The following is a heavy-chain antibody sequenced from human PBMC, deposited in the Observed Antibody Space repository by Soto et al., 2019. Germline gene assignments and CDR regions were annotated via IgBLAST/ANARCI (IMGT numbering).Heavy chain of an antibody. CDR3: ARIGGYHGPLDY. CDR1: GVSISSYF. J-gene: IGHJ4*01. D-gene: IGHD6-25*01. Sequence: PSETLSFTCSVSGVSISSYFWSWIRQAPGGGLEWIGYTYHRGSTNYSPSLKSRVAISLDTSENQFSLKVNSVTAADTAVYYCARIGGYHGPLDYWGQGTPVTVSS. V-gene: IGHV4-59*01. CDR2: TYHRGST.